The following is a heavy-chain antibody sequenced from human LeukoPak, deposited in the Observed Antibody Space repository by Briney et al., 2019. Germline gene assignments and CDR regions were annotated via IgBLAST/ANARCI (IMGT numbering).Heavy chain of an antibody. CDR3: ARGISSHDYYYYYYGMDV. D-gene: IGHD6-13*01. J-gene: IGHJ6*02. CDR2: INHSGSS. Sequence: PSETLSLTCAVHGGSFSGYYWSWIRQPPGKGLEWIGEINHSGSSNYNPSLKSRVTISVDTSKNQFSLKLSSVTAADTAVYYCARGISSHDYYYYYYGMDVWGQGTTVTVSS. CDR1: GGSFSGYY. V-gene: IGHV4-34*01.